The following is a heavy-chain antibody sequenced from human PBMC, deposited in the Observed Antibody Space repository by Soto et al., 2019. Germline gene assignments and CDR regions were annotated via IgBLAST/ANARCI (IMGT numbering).Heavy chain of an antibody. D-gene: IGHD3-10*01. CDR3: ARVGYRSESYFDY. CDR2: IIPIFGTA. J-gene: IGHJ4*02. Sequence: QVQLVQSGAEVKKPGSSVKVSCKASGGTFSSYAISWVRQAPGQGLEWMGGIIPIFGTANHAQKSQGRVTITADESTSRASMELSSLTFEDTDVYYCARVGYRSESYFDYWGQGTLVTVST. V-gene: IGHV1-69*01. CDR1: GGTFSSYA.